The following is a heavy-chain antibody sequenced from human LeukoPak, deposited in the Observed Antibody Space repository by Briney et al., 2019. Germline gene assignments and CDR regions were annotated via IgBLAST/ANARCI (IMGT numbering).Heavy chain of an antibody. CDR3: ARRGYSSDCCRGGSYYYYYMDV. CDR1: GGSISSYY. D-gene: IGHD5-18*01. V-gene: IGHV4-4*09. Sequence: PSETLSLTCTVSGGSISSYYWSWIRQPPGKGLEWIGYIYTSGSTNYNPSLKSRVTISVDTSKNQFSLKLSSVTAADTAVYYCARRGYSSDCCRGGSYYYYYMDVWGKGTTVTVSS. J-gene: IGHJ6*03. CDR2: IYTSGST.